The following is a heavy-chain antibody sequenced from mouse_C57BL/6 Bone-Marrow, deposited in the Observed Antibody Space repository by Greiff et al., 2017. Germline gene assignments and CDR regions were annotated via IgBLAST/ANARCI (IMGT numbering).Heavy chain of an antibody. J-gene: IGHJ1*03. CDR3: ARAGTTVVAKWYFDV. D-gene: IGHD1-1*01. CDR1: GYTFTSYW. Sequence: QVHVKQSGAELVKPGASVKLSCKASGYTFTSYWMHWVKQRPGQGLEWIGMIHPNSGSTNYNEKFKSKATLTVDKSSSTAYMQLSSLTSEDSAVYYCARAGTTVVAKWYFDVWGTGTTVTVSS. V-gene: IGHV1-64*01. CDR2: IHPNSGST.